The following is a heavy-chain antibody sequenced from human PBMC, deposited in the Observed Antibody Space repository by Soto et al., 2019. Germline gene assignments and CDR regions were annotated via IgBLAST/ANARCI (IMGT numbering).Heavy chain of an antibody. CDR3: ARVPDY. V-gene: IGHV4-30-2*01. J-gene: IGHJ4*02. CDR1: GGSISSGGYS. CDR2: IYHSVST. Sequence: QLQLLESGSGLVKPSQTLSLTCAVYGGSISSGGYSWGWIRQPPGKGLEWIGYIYHSVSTYYNPSLKSRVTISVDRSKNQFSLRLSSVTAADTAVYYCARVPDYWGQGTLVTVSS.